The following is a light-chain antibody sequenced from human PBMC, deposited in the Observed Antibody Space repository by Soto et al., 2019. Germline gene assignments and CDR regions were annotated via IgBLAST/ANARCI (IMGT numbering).Light chain of an antibody. J-gene: IGLJ1*01. CDR2: EVT. Sequence: QSALTQPASMTGSPGQSIAISCTGTNSDVGSFNAVSWYQQDPGKAPKLIIYEVTKRPSGVSDRFSGSKSGNTASLTISGLRAEDEADYHCCSRGGVSPTYVFGTGT. V-gene: IGLV2-23*02. CDR3: CSRGGVSPTYV. CDR1: NSDVGSFNA.